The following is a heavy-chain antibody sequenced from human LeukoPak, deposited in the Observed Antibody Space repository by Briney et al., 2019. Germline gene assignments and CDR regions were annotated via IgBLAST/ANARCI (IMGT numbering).Heavy chain of an antibody. CDR3: ARQRRILRYYMDV. D-gene: IGHD2-15*01. CDR1: GGSFSGYY. V-gene: IGHV4-34*01. Sequence: SETLSLTCAVYGGSFSGYYWSWIRQPPGKGLEWIGEINHSGSTNYNLSLKSRVTISVDTSKNQFSLKLSSVTAADTAVYYCARQRRILRYYMDVWGKGTTVTISS. J-gene: IGHJ6*03. CDR2: INHSGST.